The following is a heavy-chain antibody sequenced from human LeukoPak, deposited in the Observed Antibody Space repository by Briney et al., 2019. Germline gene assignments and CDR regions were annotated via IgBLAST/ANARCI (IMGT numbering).Heavy chain of an antibody. CDR1: GGSISSGSYY. CDR3: AGRVPSSSWYSDAFDI. Sequence: PSQTLSLTCTVSGGSISSGSYYWSWIRQPAGKGLEWIGRIYTSGSTNYNPSLKSRVTISVDTSKNQFSLKLSSVTAADTAVYYCAGRVPSSSWYSDAFDIWGQGTMVTVSS. V-gene: IGHV4-61*02. CDR2: IYTSGST. D-gene: IGHD6-13*01. J-gene: IGHJ3*02.